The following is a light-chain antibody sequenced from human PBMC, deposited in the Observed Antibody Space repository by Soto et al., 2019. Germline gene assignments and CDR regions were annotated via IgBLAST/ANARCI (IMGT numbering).Light chain of an antibody. J-gene: IGLJ2*01. CDR2: EDI. V-gene: IGLV2-23*01. Sequence: QSALTQPASVSGSPGQSITISCTGTSSDVGTYNLVSWYQQHPGKAPQLMIYEDIERPSGVSNRFSGSKSANTASLTISGLHTEDGAYYYCCSYGGGTSVVFGGGTKLTVL. CDR3: CSYGGGTSVV. CDR1: SSDVGTYNL.